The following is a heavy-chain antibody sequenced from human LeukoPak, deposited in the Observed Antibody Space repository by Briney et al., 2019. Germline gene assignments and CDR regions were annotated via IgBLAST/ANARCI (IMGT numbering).Heavy chain of an antibody. V-gene: IGHV1-2*02. CDR3: ARADFIDAGPYLIGP. J-gene: IGHJ5*02. Sequence: ASVEVSCKTSGYSFTDYYIHWVRQAPGQGLEWKGWINTKSGRTSSARKFQGRVTMTRDPSITTVYMDMAWLTSGDTAIYFCARADFIDAGPYLIGPWGQGTLVTVSS. D-gene: IGHD3-3*01. CDR2: INTKSGRT. CDR1: GYSFTDYY.